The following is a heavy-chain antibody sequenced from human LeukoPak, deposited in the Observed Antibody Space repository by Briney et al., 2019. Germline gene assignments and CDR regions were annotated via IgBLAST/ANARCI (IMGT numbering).Heavy chain of an antibody. CDR1: GFTFSSYS. J-gene: IGHJ6*04. CDR2: ISSSSSYI. D-gene: IGHD3-10*01. Sequence: GGSLRLSCAASGFTFSSYSMNWVRQAPGKGLEWVSSISSSSSYIYYADSVKGRFTISRDNAKNSLYLQMNSLRAEDTAAYYCARSRHYYGSESYYYYGMDVWGKGTTVTVSS. CDR3: ARSRHYYGSESYYYYGMDV. V-gene: IGHV3-21*01.